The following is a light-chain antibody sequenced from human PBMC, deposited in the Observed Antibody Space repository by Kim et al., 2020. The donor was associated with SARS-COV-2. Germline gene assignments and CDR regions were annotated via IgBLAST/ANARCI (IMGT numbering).Light chain of an antibody. CDR2: DAL. J-gene: IGKJ1*01. CDR3: QQSGDSPRT. Sequence: EIVLTQSPGTLSLSPGERATLSCRASQSVSSNYLAWYQQKPGQAPRLLIFDALNRATGIPDRFSGSGSGTDFSLTISRLEPEDFAVYYCQQSGDSPRTFGQGTKVDIK. CDR1: QSVSSNY. V-gene: IGKV3-20*01.